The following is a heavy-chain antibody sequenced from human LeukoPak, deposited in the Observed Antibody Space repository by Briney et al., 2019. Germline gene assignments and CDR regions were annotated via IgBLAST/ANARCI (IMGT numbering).Heavy chain of an antibody. D-gene: IGHD2-2*01. CDR1: GFTFSSYA. CDR3: AKAYCSSTSCYLEY. Sequence: GGSLRLSCAASGFTFSSYAMSWVRRAPGKGLEWVSAISGSGGSTYYADSVKGRFTISRDNSKNTLYLQMNSLRAEDTAVYYCAKAYCSSTSCYLEYWGQGTLVTVSS. CDR2: ISGSGGST. V-gene: IGHV3-23*01. J-gene: IGHJ4*02.